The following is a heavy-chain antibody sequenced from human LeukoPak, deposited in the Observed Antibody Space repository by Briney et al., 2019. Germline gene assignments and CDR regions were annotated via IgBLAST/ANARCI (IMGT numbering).Heavy chain of an antibody. CDR1: GGSISSGSYY. CDR2: IYTSGST. CDR3: VRGIVVVAQLGYYFYYMDV. Sequence: SQTLSLTCTVSGGSISSGSYYWSWIRQPAGKGLEWIGRIYTSGSTNYNPSLKSRVTISVDTSKNQFSLKLSSVTAADTAVYYCVRGIVVVAQLGYYFYYMDVWGKGTTVTISS. V-gene: IGHV4-61*02. D-gene: IGHD2-15*01. J-gene: IGHJ6*03.